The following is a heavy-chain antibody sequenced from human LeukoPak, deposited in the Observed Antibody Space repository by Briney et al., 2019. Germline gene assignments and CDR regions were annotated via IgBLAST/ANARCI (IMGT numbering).Heavy chain of an antibody. V-gene: IGHV3-21*01. J-gene: IGHJ4*02. D-gene: IGHD6-6*01. CDR2: ISSSSSYI. CDR1: GFTFSNYG. CDR3: AKVLEQLVPDY. Sequence: GGSLRLSCAASGFTFSNYGMNWVRQAPGKGLEWVSYISSSSSYIYYADLVKGRFTISRDNAKNSLYLQMNSLRAEDTAVYYCAKVLEQLVPDYWGQGTLVTVSS.